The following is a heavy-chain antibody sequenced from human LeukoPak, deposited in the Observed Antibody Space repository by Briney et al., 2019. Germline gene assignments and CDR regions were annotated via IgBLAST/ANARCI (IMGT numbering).Heavy chain of an antibody. Sequence: SETLSPTCTVSGGSISSYYWSWIRQPAGKGLEWIGRISASGNTNYNPSLKSRVTMSVDTSKNLFALKLSSVTAADTAVYYCARQGVATAIDYWGQGTLVTVSS. V-gene: IGHV4-4*07. CDR1: GGSISSYY. D-gene: IGHD2-21*02. CDR2: ISASGNT. J-gene: IGHJ4*02. CDR3: ARQGVATAIDY.